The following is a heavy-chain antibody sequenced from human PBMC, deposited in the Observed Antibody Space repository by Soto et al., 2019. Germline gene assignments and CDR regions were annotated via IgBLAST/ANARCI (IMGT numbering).Heavy chain of an antibody. J-gene: IGHJ4*02. CDR1: GFTFSSYA. V-gene: IGHV3-30-3*01. CDR3: ARDLGEHTAMVID. Sequence: QVQLVESGGGVVQPGRSLRLSCAASGFTFSSYAMHWVRQAPGKGLEWVAVISYGGSNKYYADSVKGRFTISRDNSKNTLYLQMNSLRAEDTAVYYCARDLGEHTAMVIDWGQGTLVTVSS. D-gene: IGHD5-18*01. CDR2: ISYGGSNK.